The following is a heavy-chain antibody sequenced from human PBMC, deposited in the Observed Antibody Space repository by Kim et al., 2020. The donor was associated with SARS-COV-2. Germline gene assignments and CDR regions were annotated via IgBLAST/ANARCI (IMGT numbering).Heavy chain of an antibody. D-gene: IGHD6-13*01. CDR3: AKAGGRYSTHFDP. CDR1: GFTFRTYG. Sequence: GGSLRLSCAASGFTFRTYGMHWVRQAPGKGLAWVAVISYDGSDKHYADSVKGRFTISRDNSKNTLYLQMNSLRNEDTAVYYCAKAGGRYSTHFDPWGQGTLVTVSS. V-gene: IGHV3-30*18. J-gene: IGHJ5*02. CDR2: ISYDGSDK.